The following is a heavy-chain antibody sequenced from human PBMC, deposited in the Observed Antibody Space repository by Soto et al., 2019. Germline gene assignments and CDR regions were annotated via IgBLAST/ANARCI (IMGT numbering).Heavy chain of an antibody. V-gene: IGHV4-39*01. J-gene: IGHJ6*02. D-gene: IGHD3-22*01. CDR3: ARRLYYDSSGFEGGGMDV. CDR2: IYYSGST. CDR1: RGSISSSSYY. Sequence: SETLSLTCTVSRGSISSSSYYWGWIRQPPGKGLEWIGSIYYSGSTYSNPSLKSRVTISIDTSKYQFSLKLSSVTAADTAVYYCARRLYYDSSGFEGGGMDVWGQGTTVTVS.